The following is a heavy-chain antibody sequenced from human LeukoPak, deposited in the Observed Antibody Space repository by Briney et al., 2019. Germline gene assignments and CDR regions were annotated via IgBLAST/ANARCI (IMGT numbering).Heavy chain of an antibody. CDR1: GFTFSSYS. CDR3: ARIVGATWDWFDP. V-gene: IGHV3-21*01. Sequence: GGSLRLSCAASGFTFSSYSMNWVRQAPGKGLEWVSSISSSSSYIYYADSVKGRFTISRDNAKNSLYLQMNSLRAEDTAVYYCARIVGATWDWFDPWGQGTLVTVSS. CDR2: ISSSSSYI. J-gene: IGHJ5*02. D-gene: IGHD1-26*01.